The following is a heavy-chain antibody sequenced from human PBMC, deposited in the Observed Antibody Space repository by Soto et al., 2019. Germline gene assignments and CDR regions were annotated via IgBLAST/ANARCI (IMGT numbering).Heavy chain of an antibody. CDR1: GYSFTNYW. V-gene: IGHV5-10-1*01. CDR2: IDPSDSYT. CDR3: ARQGYYYYGMDV. Sequence: PGESLKISCKGSGYSFTNYWISWVRQLPGKGLEWMGRIDPSDSYTNYSPSFQGHVTISADKSISTAYLQSSSLKASDTAMYYCARQGYYYYGMDVWGQGTTVTVSS. J-gene: IGHJ6*01.